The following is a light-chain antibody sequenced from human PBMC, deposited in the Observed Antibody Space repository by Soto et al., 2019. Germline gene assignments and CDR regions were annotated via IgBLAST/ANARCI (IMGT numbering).Light chain of an antibody. CDR3: QQYKNWPRT. V-gene: IGKV3-15*01. CDR2: GAS. CDR1: QSVNSN. Sequence: EVVMTQSPATLSVSPGERATLSCRASQSVNSNLVWYQQKPGQAPRLLIYGASTRATGIAARFSGSGSGTEFTLTISSLQSEDFAVYYCQQYKNWPRTFGQGTKVEIK. J-gene: IGKJ1*01.